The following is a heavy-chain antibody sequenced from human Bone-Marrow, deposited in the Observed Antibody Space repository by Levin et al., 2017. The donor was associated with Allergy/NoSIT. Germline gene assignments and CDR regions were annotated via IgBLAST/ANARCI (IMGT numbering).Heavy chain of an antibody. D-gene: IGHD3-3*01. CDR2: ISAGGTT. CDR3: AKDVYGLGVTTMGAFGI. V-gene: IGHV3-23*01. Sequence: PGGSLRLSCAASGFTFSNYALSWVRQAPGKGLEWVAAISAGGTTWYVDSLKGRFTISRDNSKSTLSLQTNSLRAEDTAVYYCAKDVYGLGVTTMGAFGIWGQGTMVTVSS. J-gene: IGHJ3*02. CDR1: GFTFSNYA.